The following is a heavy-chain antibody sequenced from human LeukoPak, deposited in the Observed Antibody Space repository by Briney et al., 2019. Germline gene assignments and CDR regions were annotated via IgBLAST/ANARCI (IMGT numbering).Heavy chain of an antibody. D-gene: IGHD3-9*01. Sequence: GGSLRLSCAASGFTFSSYGMHWVRQAPGKGLEWVAVISYDGSNKYYADSVKGRFTISRDNSKNTLYLQMNSLRAEDTAVYYCAKDASPFDWLFTYSDYWGQGTLVTDSS. CDR1: GFTFSSYG. CDR3: AKDASPFDWLFTYSDY. J-gene: IGHJ4*02. V-gene: IGHV3-30*18. CDR2: ISYDGSNK.